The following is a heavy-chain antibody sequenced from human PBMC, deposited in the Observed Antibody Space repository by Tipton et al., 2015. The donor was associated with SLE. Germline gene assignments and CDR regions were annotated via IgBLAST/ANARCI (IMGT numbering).Heavy chain of an antibody. D-gene: IGHD2-21*02. J-gene: IGHJ4*02. V-gene: IGHV3-15*01. CDR3: SIESRVTESRFAY. Sequence: SLRLSCAASGFTFRYAWMSWVRQAPGMGLEWVGRIKSNTDGGSPAYAAPVKGRFVISREDSKTTLYLQLNSLETEDTAVYFCSIESRVTESRFAYWGQGALVTVSS. CDR1: GFTFRYAW. CDR2: IKSNTDGGSP.